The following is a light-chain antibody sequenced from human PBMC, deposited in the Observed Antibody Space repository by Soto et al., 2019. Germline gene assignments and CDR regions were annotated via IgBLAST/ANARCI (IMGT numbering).Light chain of an antibody. CDR2: DVS. CDR1: SSDVSDYNF. J-gene: IGLJ1*01. CDR3: CSYAGSYTYV. Sequence: QSVLTQPRSVSGSPGQSVTISCTGTSSDVSDYNFVSWYQQHPGKAPKLMIYDVSKRPSGVPDRFSGSKSGNTASLTISGLQAEDEADYYCCSYAGSYTYVFGTGTKVTVL. V-gene: IGLV2-11*01.